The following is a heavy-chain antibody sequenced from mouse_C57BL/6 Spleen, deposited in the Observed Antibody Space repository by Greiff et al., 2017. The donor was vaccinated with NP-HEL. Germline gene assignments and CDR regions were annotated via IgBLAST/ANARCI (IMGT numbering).Heavy chain of an antibody. CDR2: IYPGDGDT. V-gene: IGHV1-82*01. CDR3: ARSGSLYAMDY. CDR1: GYAFSSSW. Sequence: VQLQQSGPELVKPGASVKISCKASGYAFSSSWMNWVKQRPGKGLEWIGRIYPGDGDTNYNGKFKGKATLTADKSSSTAYMQLSSLTSEDSAVYFCARSGSLYAMDYGGQGTSVTVSS. J-gene: IGHJ4*01.